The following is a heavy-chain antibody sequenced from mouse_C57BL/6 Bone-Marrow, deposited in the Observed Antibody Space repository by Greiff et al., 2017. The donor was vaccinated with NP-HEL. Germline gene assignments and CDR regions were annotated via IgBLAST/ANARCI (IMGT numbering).Heavy chain of an antibody. J-gene: IGHJ2*01. CDR1: GYTFTSYW. Sequence: QVQLQQPGAELVMPGASVKLSCKASGYTFTSYWMHWVKQRPGQGLEWIGEIDPSASYTNYNQKFKGKSTLSVDKSSSTAYMQLSSLTSEDSAVYYWAREVLRAYYFDYWGQGTTLTVSS. CDR3: AREVLRAYYFDY. V-gene: IGHV1-69*01. CDR2: IDPSASYT. D-gene: IGHD1-1*01.